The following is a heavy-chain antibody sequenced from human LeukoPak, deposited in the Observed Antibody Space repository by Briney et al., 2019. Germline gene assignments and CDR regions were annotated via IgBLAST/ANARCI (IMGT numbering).Heavy chain of an antibody. CDR2: IYYSGST. J-gene: IGHJ4*02. CDR1: GGSISSSSYY. V-gene: IGHV4-39*07. D-gene: IGHD2-15*01. Sequence: SETLSLTCTVSGGSISSSSYYRGWIRQPPGKGLEWIGSIYYSGSTYYNPSLKSRVTISVDTSKNQFSLKLSSVTAADTAVYYCARGCSGGSCYFDYWGQGTLVTVSS. CDR3: ARGCSGGSCYFDY.